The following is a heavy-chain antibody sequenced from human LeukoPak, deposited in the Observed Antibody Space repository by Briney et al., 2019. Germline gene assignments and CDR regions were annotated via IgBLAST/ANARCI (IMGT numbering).Heavy chain of an antibody. Sequence: SQTLSLTCAISGDSVSSNSAAWNWIRQSPSRGLEWLGSTYCRSKWYNDYAVSVKSRITINPDTSKNQFSLQLNSVTPEDTAVYYCARAREYSYGYDNYYYGMDVWGQGTTVTVSS. CDR1: GDSVSSNSAA. V-gene: IGHV6-1*01. CDR3: ARAREYSYGYDNYYYGMDV. D-gene: IGHD5-18*01. J-gene: IGHJ6*02. CDR2: TYCRSKWYN.